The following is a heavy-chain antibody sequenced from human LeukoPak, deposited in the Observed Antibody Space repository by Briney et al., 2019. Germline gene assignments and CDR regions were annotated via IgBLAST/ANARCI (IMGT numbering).Heavy chain of an antibody. CDR3: ARRGRLGPSHAFDS. CDR1: GGSISSYY. Sequence: SETLSLTCTVSGGSISSYYWSWIRQPPGKGLEWIGYIYYSGSTNYNPSLKSRVTISVDTSKNQFSLKLSSVTAADTAVYYYARRGRLGPSHAFDSWGQGTLDTVSS. J-gene: IGHJ3*02. CDR2: IYYSGST. D-gene: IGHD3-16*01. V-gene: IGHV4-59*08.